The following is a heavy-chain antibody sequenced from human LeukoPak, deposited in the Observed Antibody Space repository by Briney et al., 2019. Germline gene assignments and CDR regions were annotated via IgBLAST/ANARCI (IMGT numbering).Heavy chain of an antibody. CDR3: ARDAPPFICSGCHFDAFDI. Sequence: GGSLRLSCAASGFTLSSYAMSWVRQVPGKGLEWVANIMEDGSVKNYVDSVKGRFTISRDNAENSLYLEMNSLRAEDTAVYYCARDAPPFICSGCHFDAFDIWGQGTMVTVSS. J-gene: IGHJ3*02. D-gene: IGHD2-15*01. CDR1: GFTLSSYA. CDR2: IMEDGSVK. V-gene: IGHV3-7*01.